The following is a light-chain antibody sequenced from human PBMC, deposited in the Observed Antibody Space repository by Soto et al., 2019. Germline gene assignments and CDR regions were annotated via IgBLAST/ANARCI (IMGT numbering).Light chain of an antibody. CDR2: GAS. J-gene: IGKJ1*01. V-gene: IGKV3-15*01. Sequence: EEVMTQSPATLSVSLGEGATLSCSASQSLGTNIAWYQQKPGQAPKLLIYGASTMAPGLPARFSGSGSGTDFTLTISSLQSEDCGLYYCQQYEDWPPTFGQGTRVEIK. CDR1: QSLGTN. CDR3: QQYEDWPPT.